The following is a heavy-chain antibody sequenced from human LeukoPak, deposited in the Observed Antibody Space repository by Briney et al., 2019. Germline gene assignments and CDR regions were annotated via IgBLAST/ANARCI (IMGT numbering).Heavy chain of an antibody. Sequence: ASVTVSCKTSGYTFNYYVSSWVRQAPGQGVEGMGCISAYNDYTYCAQNLQGRVNMTTHSSTSTAYMELRSVRSDDTAIYYCARGGYSYRYMGYSDYWGQGSLASVPS. V-gene: IGHV1-18*01. D-gene: IGHD5-18*01. J-gene: IGHJ4*02. CDR1: GYTFNYYV. CDR2: ISAYNDYT. CDR3: ARGGYSYRYMGYSDY.